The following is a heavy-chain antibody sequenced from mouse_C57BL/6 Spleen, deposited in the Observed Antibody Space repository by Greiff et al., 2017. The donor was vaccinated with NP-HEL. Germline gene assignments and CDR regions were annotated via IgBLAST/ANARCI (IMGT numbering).Heavy chain of an antibody. Sequence: EVKLMESGGDLVKPGGSLKLSCAASGFTFSSYGMSWVRQTPDKRLEWVATISSGGSYTYYPDSVKGRFTISRDNAKNTLYLQMSSLKSEDTAMYYCARQENYDYDGGFAYWGQGTLVTVSA. CDR2: ISSGGSYT. D-gene: IGHD2-4*01. CDR3: ARQENYDYDGGFAY. V-gene: IGHV5-6*01. J-gene: IGHJ3*01. CDR1: GFTFSSYG.